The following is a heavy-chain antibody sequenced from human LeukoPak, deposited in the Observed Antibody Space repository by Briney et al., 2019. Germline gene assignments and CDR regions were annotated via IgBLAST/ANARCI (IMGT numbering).Heavy chain of an antibody. CDR1: GGSISSYY. D-gene: IGHD3-9*01. Sequence: SEALSLTCTVSGGSISSYYWSWIRQPPGKGLEWIGYIYYSGSTNYNPSLKSRVTISVDTSKNQFSLKLSSVTAADTAVYYCARHMGGNILTGYDAFDIWGQGTMVTVSS. CDR3: ARHMGGNILTGYDAFDI. V-gene: IGHV4-59*08. J-gene: IGHJ3*02. CDR2: IYYSGST.